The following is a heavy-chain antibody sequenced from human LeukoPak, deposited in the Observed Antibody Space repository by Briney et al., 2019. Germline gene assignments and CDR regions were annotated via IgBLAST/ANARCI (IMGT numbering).Heavy chain of an antibody. D-gene: IGHD1-26*01. Sequence: PSETLSLTCAVSGVSISSSNLWSLIREPPGKGPEWTGEIHHSGSTNYNPSLKSRVTISVDKSKNQFSLKLSSVTAADTAVYYCARDKWETRYAIDTWGEGTMV. CDR2: IHHSGST. CDR3: ARDKWETRYAIDT. CDR1: GVSISSSNL. J-gene: IGHJ3*02. V-gene: IGHV4-4*02.